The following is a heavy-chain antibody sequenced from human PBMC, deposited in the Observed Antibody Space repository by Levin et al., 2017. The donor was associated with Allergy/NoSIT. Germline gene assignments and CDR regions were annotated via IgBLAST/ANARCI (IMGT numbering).Heavy chain of an antibody. D-gene: IGHD3-22*01. CDR3: ANVDSSGYSNPYFDY. J-gene: IGHJ4*02. CDR2: ISGSGGST. V-gene: IGHV3-23*01. CDR1: GFTFSSYA. Sequence: GGSLRLSCAASGFTFSSYAMSWVRQAPGKGLEWVSAISGSGGSTYYADSVKGRFTISRDNSKNTLYLQMNSLRAEDTAVYYCANVDSSGYSNPYFDYWGQGTLVTVSS.